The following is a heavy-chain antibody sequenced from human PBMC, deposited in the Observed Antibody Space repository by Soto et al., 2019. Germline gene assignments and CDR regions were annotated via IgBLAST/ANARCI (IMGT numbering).Heavy chain of an antibody. CDR1: GGSISSGGYS. D-gene: IGHD4-17*01. CDR2: IYHSGST. CDR3: ARFYGDYYNWFDP. J-gene: IGHJ5*02. Sequence: SETVSLTCAVSGGSISSGGYSWGWIRQPPGKGLEWIGYIYHSGSTYYNPSLKSRVTISVDRSKNQFSLKLSSVTAADTAVYCCARFYGDYYNWFDPWGQGTLVTVSS. V-gene: IGHV4-30-2*01.